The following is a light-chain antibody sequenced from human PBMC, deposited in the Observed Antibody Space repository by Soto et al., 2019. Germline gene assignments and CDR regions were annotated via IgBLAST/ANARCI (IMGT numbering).Light chain of an antibody. J-gene: IGKJ1*01. CDR1: QSISSW. CDR3: QHYNSYSEA. V-gene: IGKV1-5*03. Sequence: EIHMTHSPSTLSASVGDRVSISCRAGQSISSWLAWYQKKKGKAPKLLIYKASTLKSGVPSRLRGSGYGTELTITISSLKHDDFETYYCQHYNSYSEAFGQGTKVDIK. CDR2: KAS.